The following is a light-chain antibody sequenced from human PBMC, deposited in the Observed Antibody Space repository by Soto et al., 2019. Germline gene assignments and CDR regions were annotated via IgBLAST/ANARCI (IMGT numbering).Light chain of an antibody. CDR1: QSINNW. CDR2: KAS. Sequence: DIQMTQSPSTLSASVGDRVTITCRASQSINNWLAWYQQRPGTAPKLLIYKASTLQTGVPSRFSGSASGTEFTLTISSLQPDDFSTYYCQQYNSYPHTFGQGTKLEIK. V-gene: IGKV1-5*03. CDR3: QQYNSYPHT. J-gene: IGKJ2*01.